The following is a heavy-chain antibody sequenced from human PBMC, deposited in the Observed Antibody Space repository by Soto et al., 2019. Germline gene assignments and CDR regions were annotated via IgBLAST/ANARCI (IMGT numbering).Heavy chain of an antibody. V-gene: IGHV3-11*06. CDR1: GFTFSDYY. CDR2: ISGTSSYP. D-gene: IGHD2-21*02. CDR3: ARDRGFCGGDCYSGYFDY. Sequence: PGGSLRLSCAASGFTFSDYYMSWIRQAPGKGLEWVSYISGTSSYPNYADSVKGRFTISRDNAKKSLYLDMSSLRAEDTAVYYGARDRGFCGGDCYSGYFDYWGQGILVTVSS. J-gene: IGHJ4*02.